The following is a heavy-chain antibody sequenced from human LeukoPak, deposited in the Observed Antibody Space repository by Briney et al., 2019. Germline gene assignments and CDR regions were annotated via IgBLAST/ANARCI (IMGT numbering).Heavy chain of an antibody. CDR2: IFYSGST. Sequence: PSETLSLTCTVSGGSMSSYYWSWIRQPPGKGLEWIGYIFYSGSTEYNPSLKTPITISVDTSKNQFSLKLRSVTAADTAVYYCARDGSLGDIVVVVAATPNNWFDPWGQGTLVTVSS. D-gene: IGHD2-15*01. CDR1: GGSMSSYY. V-gene: IGHV4-59*12. J-gene: IGHJ5*02. CDR3: ARDGSLGDIVVVVAATPNNWFDP.